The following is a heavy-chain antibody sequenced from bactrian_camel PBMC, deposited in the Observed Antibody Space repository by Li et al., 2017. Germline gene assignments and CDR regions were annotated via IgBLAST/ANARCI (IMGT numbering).Heavy chain of an antibody. V-gene: IGHV3S53*01. J-gene: IGHJ4*01. Sequence: HVQLVESGGGSVEAGGSLRLSCVTSQDTNFPACMAWFRQSPQKEREGVALLYTRGGKGLYPDSVEGRFTISQNNAKNTTYLEMNSLKPEDTAVYYCAADLGWCGSAPLQREFRNWGQGTQVTVS. CDR2: LYTRGGKG. D-gene: IGHD6*01. CDR1: QDTNFPAC. CDR3: AADLGWCGSAPLQREFRN.